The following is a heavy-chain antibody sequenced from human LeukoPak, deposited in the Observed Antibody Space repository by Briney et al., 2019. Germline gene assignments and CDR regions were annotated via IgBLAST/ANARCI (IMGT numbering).Heavy chain of an antibody. Sequence: SETLSLTRAVYGGSFSGYYWSWIRQPPGKGLEWIGEINHSGSTNYNPSLRSRVTISVDTSKNQFSLKLSSVTAADTAVYYCARDWNGGVIDYWGQGTLVTVSS. CDR3: ARDWNGGVIDY. CDR2: INHSGST. J-gene: IGHJ4*02. D-gene: IGHD3-16*01. CDR1: GGSFSGYY. V-gene: IGHV4-34*01.